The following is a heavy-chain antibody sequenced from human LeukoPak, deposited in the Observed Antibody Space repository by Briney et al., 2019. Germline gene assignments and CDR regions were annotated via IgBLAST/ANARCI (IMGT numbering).Heavy chain of an antibody. D-gene: IGHD3-16*01. J-gene: IGHJ6*03. Sequence: SETLSLTCTVSGGSISSYYWSWIRQPPGKGLEWIGYIYYSGSTNYNPSLKSRVTISVDTSKNQFSLKLSSVTAADTAVYYCARLGEFSPLDYYYMDVWGKGTTVTISS. CDR1: GGSISSYY. CDR3: ARLGEFSPLDYYYMDV. CDR2: IYYSGST. V-gene: IGHV4-59*01.